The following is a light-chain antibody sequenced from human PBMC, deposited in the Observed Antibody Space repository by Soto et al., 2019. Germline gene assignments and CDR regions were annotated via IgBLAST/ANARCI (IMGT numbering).Light chain of an antibody. CDR3: QQLNSHPRT. J-gene: IGKJ1*01. CDR2: AAS. V-gene: IGKV1-9*01. CDR1: QGISSY. Sequence: IHLSESPSSLKKSVGDRVTITCRASQGISSYLAWYQQKPGKAPKLLIYAASTLQSGVPSRFSGSGSGTDFTLTISSLQPEDFATYYCQQLNSHPRTFGQGTKVDIK.